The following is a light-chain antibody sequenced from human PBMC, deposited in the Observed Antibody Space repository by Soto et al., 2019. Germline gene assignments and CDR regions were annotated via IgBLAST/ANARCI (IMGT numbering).Light chain of an antibody. Sequence: DIQMTQSPSSLSASVGDRVTITCRASQSISDNLNWYQHKPGTAPNLLIYAASSLQSGVPSRFSGSGSLTDFTLTISSLQPEDFVTYYCQQSFGTPPTFGGGTKVEIK. J-gene: IGKJ4*01. V-gene: IGKV1-39*01. CDR1: QSISDN. CDR2: AAS. CDR3: QQSFGTPPT.